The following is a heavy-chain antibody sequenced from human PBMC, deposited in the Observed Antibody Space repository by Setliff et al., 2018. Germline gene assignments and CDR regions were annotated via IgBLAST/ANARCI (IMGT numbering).Heavy chain of an antibody. J-gene: IGHJ1*01. CDR3: ARDLGDYGDYVGYFQH. D-gene: IGHD4-17*01. CDR2: INPSGGST. V-gene: IGHV1-46*01. Sequence: ASVKVSCKASGYTFTNYYMHWVRQAPGQGLEWMGIINPSGGSTSYAQKFQGRVTMTRDTSTSTAYMELRSLRSDDTAVYYCARDLGDYGDYVGYFQHWGQGTLVTVSS. CDR1: GYTFTNYY.